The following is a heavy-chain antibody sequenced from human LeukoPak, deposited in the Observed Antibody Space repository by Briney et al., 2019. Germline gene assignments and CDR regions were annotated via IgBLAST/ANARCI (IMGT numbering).Heavy chain of an antibody. Sequence: GASVKVSFTGSGYTFSRYGISWVRQAPGHGREWMGWISAYNGNTHYTQELQGGVTMSTDTYTSTAYMELRSLRSDDTAVYYCARDRVTMVRGVTPSPYNWFDPWGQGNLVTVSS. D-gene: IGHD3-10*01. J-gene: IGHJ5*02. V-gene: IGHV1-18*04. CDR2: ISAYNGNT. CDR3: ARDRVTMVRGVTPSPYNWFDP. CDR1: GYTFSRYG.